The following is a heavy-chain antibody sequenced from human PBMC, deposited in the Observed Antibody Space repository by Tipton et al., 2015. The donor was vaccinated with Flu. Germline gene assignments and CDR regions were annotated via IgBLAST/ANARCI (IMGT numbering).Heavy chain of an antibody. Sequence: TLSLTCTVSCGSMSSYYWSWIRQPAGKGLEWIGRIYTSGSAIHNPSLKSRVTMSVDTSKNQFSLKLSSVTAADTAVYYCARASGSGTYVIFDYWGQGTLVTVSS. CDR2: IYTSGSA. D-gene: IGHD3-10*01. CDR1: CGSMSSYY. CDR3: ARASGSGTYVIFDY. J-gene: IGHJ4*02. V-gene: IGHV4-4*07.